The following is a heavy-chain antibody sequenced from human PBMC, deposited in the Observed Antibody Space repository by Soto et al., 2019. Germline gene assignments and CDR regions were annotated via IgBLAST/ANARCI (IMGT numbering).Heavy chain of an antibody. CDR2: ISSSSSYI. Sequence: SLRLSCAASGFTFSSYSMNWVRQAPGKGLEWVSSISSSSSYIYYADSVKGRFTISRDNAKNSLYLQMNSLRAEDTAVYYCARDWLPTTHPYYYYYMDVWGKGTTVTVSS. CDR3: ARDWLPTTHPYYYYYMDV. V-gene: IGHV3-21*01. D-gene: IGHD4-17*01. CDR1: GFTFSSYS. J-gene: IGHJ6*03.